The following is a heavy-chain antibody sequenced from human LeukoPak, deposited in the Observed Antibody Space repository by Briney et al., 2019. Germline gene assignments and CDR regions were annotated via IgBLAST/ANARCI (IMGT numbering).Heavy chain of an antibody. V-gene: IGHV3-23*01. Sequence: GGSLRLSCAASGFTFSNYAMSWVRQAPGKGLEWVSAITGSGGNTYYADSVKGRFTISRDNAKKSLYLQMSSLRGDDTAVFYCARQQHWGQGTLVTVSS. CDR3: ARQQH. CDR1: GFTFSNYA. D-gene: IGHD5-18*01. CDR2: ITGSGGNT. J-gene: IGHJ4*02.